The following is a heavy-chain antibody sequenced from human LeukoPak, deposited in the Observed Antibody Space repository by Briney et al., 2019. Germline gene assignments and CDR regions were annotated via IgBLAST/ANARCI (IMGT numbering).Heavy chain of an antibody. D-gene: IGHD3-10*01. Sequence: SETLSLTCTVSGASISGYYWSWLRQPPGKGLEWIGYIYYSGSTNYNPSLKSRVTISLDRSKNQFSLKLSSVTAADTAVYYCATRGSGSPFDPWGQGTLVTVSS. J-gene: IGHJ5*02. CDR3: ATRGSGSPFDP. V-gene: IGHV4-59*01. CDR1: GASISGYY. CDR2: IYYSGST.